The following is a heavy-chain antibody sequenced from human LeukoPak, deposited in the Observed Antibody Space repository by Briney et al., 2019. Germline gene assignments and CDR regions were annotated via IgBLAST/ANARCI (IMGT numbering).Heavy chain of an antibody. CDR2: IIPIFGTA. J-gene: IGHJ6*03. D-gene: IGHD3-3*01. V-gene: IGHV1-69*05. Sequence: SVKVSCKASGGTFSSYAISWVRQAPGQGLEWMGRIIPIFGTANYAQKFQGRVTITTDESTSTAYMELSRLRSEDTAVYYCAGGGLQGFWSGERGLYYMDVWGKGTTVTVSS. CDR1: GGTFSSYA. CDR3: AGGGLQGFWSGERGLYYMDV.